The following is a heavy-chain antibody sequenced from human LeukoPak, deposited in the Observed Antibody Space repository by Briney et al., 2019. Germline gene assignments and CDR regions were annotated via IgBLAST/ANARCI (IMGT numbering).Heavy chain of an antibody. CDR3: ARGGAARLHFQN. V-gene: IGHV4-59*01. Sequence: SETLSLTCTVSGGSISTYYWNWIRQPPGRGLEWIGYIYHSGSTNYNPSLQSRVTISVDTSKNQFSLNLNSVTAADTAVYYCARGGAARLHFQNWGQGTLVTVSS. J-gene: IGHJ1*01. CDR2: IYHSGST. D-gene: IGHD6-6*01. CDR1: GGSISTYY.